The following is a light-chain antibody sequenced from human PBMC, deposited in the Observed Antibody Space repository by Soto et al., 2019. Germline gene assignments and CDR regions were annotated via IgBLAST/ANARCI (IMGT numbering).Light chain of an antibody. CDR1: SSDVGGYNY. J-gene: IGLJ2*01. CDR3: SSYTSTSTHVV. Sequence: QSALTQPASVSGSPGQSITISCTGTSSDVGGYNYVSWYQHHPGKAPKLIIYDVSNRPSGVSNRFSGSKSGNTASLTISGLQAEDDAEYYCSSYTSTSTHVVFGGGTKLTVL. V-gene: IGLV2-14*03. CDR2: DVS.